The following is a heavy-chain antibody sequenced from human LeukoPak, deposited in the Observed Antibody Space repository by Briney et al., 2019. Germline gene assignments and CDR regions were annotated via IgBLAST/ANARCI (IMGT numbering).Heavy chain of an antibody. CDR3: GRVGGRSKAAKGDAFDI. CDR2: ISSGSTYV. D-gene: IGHD6-6*01. Sequence: GGSLRLSCAASGFTFSSYSMNWVRQAPGKGLEWVSSISSGSTYVCYADSVQGRFTISRDNAQSSMYLQMNSLRAEDTAVYYCGRVGGRSKAAKGDAFDIWGQGTMVVVSS. J-gene: IGHJ3*02. CDR1: GFTFSSYS. V-gene: IGHV3-21*01.